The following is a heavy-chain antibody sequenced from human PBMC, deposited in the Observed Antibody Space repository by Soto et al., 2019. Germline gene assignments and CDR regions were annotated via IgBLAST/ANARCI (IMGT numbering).Heavy chain of an antibody. CDR2: ISGSGGST. D-gene: IGHD6-13*01. V-gene: IGHV3-23*01. J-gene: IGHJ5*02. Sequence: EVQLLESGGGLVQPGGSLRLSCAASAFTFTNNAMSWVRQAPGRGLEGVSSISGSGGSTYYADSVQGRFTISRDNSNNTLYLQMDSLRAEDAAVYFCAKRGHSTSWYGFDPWGQGTQVTVSS. CDR3: AKRGHSTSWYGFDP. CDR1: AFTFTNNA.